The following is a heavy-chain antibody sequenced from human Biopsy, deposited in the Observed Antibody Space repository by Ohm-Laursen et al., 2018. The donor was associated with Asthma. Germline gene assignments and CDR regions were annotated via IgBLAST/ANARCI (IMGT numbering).Heavy chain of an antibody. D-gene: IGHD1-26*01. CDR1: EFTFSNYG. J-gene: IGHJ4*02. V-gene: IGHV3-30*18. CDR3: AKDVFPGWELRRGPDY. CDR2: ISFDGSNQ. Sequence: SLRLSCAATEFTFSNYGMHWVRQAPGKGLEWLAIISFDGSNQYYADSVKGRFTISRDNSNNTLYLQMNSLRAEDTAVYYCAKDVFPGWELRRGPDYWGQGTLVTVSS.